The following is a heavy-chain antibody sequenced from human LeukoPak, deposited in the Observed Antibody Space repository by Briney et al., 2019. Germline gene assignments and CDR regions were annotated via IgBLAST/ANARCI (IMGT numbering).Heavy chain of an antibody. CDR2: ISGSSGST. D-gene: IGHD3-22*01. CDR3: AKDHPLYYYDSSGYYYAPFDY. Sequence: GGSLRLSCAASGFTFRSYTMNWVRQAPGKGLEWVSAISGSSGSTYYADSVKGRFTISRDNSKNTLYLQMNGLRAEDTAVYYCAKDHPLYYYDSSGYYYAPFDYWGQGTLVTVSS. V-gene: IGHV3-23*01. J-gene: IGHJ4*02. CDR1: GFTFRSYT.